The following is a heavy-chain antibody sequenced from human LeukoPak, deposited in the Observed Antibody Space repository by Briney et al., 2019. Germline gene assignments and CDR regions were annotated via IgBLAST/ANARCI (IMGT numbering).Heavy chain of an antibody. Sequence: ASVKVSCKASGYTFTGYYMHWVRQAPGQGLEWMGWINPNSGGTNYAQKFQGRVTMTRDTSISTAYMELSRLRSDDTAVYYYAASYGDYVLYFQHWGQGTLVTVSS. CDR1: GYTFTGYY. CDR2: INPNSGGT. V-gene: IGHV1-2*02. CDR3: AASYGDYVLYFQH. J-gene: IGHJ1*01. D-gene: IGHD4-17*01.